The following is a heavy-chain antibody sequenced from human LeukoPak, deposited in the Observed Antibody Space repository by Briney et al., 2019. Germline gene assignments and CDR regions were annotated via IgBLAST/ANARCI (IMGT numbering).Heavy chain of an antibody. V-gene: IGHV3-21*06. CDR1: GLTFSTSG. CDR2: IGPTGSDR. J-gene: IGHJ4*02. Sequence: GGSLRLSCTASGLTFSTSGLNWVRQAPGKGLEWVASIGPTGSDRYHADSIKGRFTISRDNANDFLYLQMNSLRAEDTAVYYCATETNGRHYDYWGQGTLLTVSS. D-gene: IGHD1-14*01. CDR3: ATETNGRHYDY.